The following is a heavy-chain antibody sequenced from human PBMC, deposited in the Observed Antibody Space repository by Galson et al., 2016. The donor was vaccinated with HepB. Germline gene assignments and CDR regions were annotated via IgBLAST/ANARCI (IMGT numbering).Heavy chain of an antibody. V-gene: IGHV4-34*09. CDR2: INHTGST. CDR1: GGTFSAYY. D-gene: IGHD3-16*02. Sequence: LQESGPGLVQPSETLSLTCGVSGGTFSAYYWSWIRQAPGKGLEWIGEINHTGSTSYNPSLQTRVTISVDTSKNEFSLSLSSVTAADTAVYYCAREVITVGGVIIYACDYWGQETLVTVSS. J-gene: IGHJ4*02. CDR3: AREVITVGGVIIYACDY.